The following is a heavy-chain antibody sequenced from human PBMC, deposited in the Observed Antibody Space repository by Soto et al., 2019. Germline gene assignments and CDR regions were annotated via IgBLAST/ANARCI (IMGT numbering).Heavy chain of an antibody. Sequence: EVQRVESGGGLVKPGGSLRLSCVASGFAFNAYPMNWVRQPPGKGLEWVSSIDSVTRASFYADSVKGRFTISRDNAKNSLYLQMDSLRAEDTAVYYCATIRRSSGWPDYWGQGTLVTVSS. V-gene: IGHV3-21*01. CDR2: IDSVTRAS. J-gene: IGHJ4*02. CDR1: GFAFNAYP. D-gene: IGHD6-25*01. CDR3: ATIRRSSGWPDY.